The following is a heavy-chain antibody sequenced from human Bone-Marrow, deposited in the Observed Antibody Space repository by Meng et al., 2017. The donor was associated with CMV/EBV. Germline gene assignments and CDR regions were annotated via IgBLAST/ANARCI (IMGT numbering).Heavy chain of an antibody. CDR2: IKSKTDDGTT. CDR3: TTPAAFVVVEIDY. D-gene: IGHD2-21*01. V-gene: IGHV3-15*01. Sequence: GGSLRLSCAASGFTFSNAWMSWVRQAPGKGLEWVGRIKSKTDDGTTDYAAPVKGRFTISRDDSKNTLYLQMNSLKTEDTAVYYCTTPAAFVVVEIDYWGQGTLVTVSS. J-gene: IGHJ4*02. CDR1: GFTFSNAW.